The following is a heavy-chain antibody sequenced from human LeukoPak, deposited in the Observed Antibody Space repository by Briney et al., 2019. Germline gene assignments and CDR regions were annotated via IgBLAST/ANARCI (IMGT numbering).Heavy chain of an antibody. CDR3: ARESHRSYGGFDY. V-gene: IGHV1-2*02. Sequence: GASVKVSCKASGYTFTSYGISWVRQAPGQGLEWMGWINPNSGGTNYAQKFQGRVTMTRDTSISTAYMELSRLRSDDTAVYYCARESHRSYGGFDYWGQGTLVTVSS. D-gene: IGHD1-26*01. CDR1: GYTFTSYG. CDR2: INPNSGGT. J-gene: IGHJ4*02.